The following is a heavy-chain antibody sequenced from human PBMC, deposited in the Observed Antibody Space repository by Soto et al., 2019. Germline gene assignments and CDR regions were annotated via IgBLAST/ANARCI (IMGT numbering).Heavy chain of an antibody. CDR1: GGSISSGGYY. CDR3: ARAPPADEPPSYYGMDV. Sequence: SETLSVTCTVSGGSISSGGYYWSWIRQHPGKGLEWIGYIYYSGSTYYNPSLKSRVTISVDTSKNQFSLKLSSVTAADTAVYYCARAPPADEPPSYYGMDVWGHGTTVSVS. V-gene: IGHV4-31*03. CDR2: IYYSGST. J-gene: IGHJ6*02.